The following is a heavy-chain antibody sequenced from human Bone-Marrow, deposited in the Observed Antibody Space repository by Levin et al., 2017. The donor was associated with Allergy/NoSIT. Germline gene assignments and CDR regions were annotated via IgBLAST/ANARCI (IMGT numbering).Heavy chain of an antibody. D-gene: IGHD3-16*01. CDR3: ARSLDATAYHPES. CDR1: DYSISSGYY. J-gene: IGHJ4*02. CDR2: MYHAGPT. V-gene: IGHV4-38-2*01. Sequence: SETLSLTCAVSDYSISSGYYWGWIRQPPGKGLEWIGLMYHAGPTYYNPSLKSRVTISADTSKNQFSLRLSSVTAADTAVYYCARSLDATAYHPESWGRGTLVTVSS.